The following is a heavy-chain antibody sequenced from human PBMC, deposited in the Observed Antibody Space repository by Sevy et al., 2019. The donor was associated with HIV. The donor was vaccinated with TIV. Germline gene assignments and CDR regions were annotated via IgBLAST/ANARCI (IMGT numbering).Heavy chain of an antibody. V-gene: IGHV3-15*01. CDR3: TTDHRRDGIVVVPFEY. Sequence: GGSLRLSCAASGFTFSNAGMSWVRQSPGKGLEWVGRIRSKAGGGTTDYATIVKGKFPISRDDSTDIIYLQLNSLETADNAVYYCTTDHRRDGIVVVPFEYWGQGTLVTVSS. J-gene: IGHJ4*02. CDR2: IRSKAGGGTT. CDR1: GFTFSNAG. D-gene: IGHD2-15*01.